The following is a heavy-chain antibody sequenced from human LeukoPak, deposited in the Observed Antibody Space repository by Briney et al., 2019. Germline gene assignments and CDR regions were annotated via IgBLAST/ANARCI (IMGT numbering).Heavy chain of an antibody. J-gene: IGHJ4*02. CDR2: ISYDGSNK. CDR3: ARDYYDSSGYYDTYYFDY. CDR1: GFTFSSYA. V-gene: IGHV3-30-3*01. Sequence: GGSLRLSCAASGFTFSSYAMHWVRQAPGKGLEWVAVISYDGSNKYYADSVKGRFTISRDNSKNTLYLQMNSLRAEDTAVYYCARDYYDSSGYYDTYYFDYWGQGTLVTVSS. D-gene: IGHD3-22*01.